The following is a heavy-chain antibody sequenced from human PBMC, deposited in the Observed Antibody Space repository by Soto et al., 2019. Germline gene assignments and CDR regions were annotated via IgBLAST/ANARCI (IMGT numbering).Heavy chain of an antibody. CDR3: ARDYRTSSAGYYYYGMDV. D-gene: IGHD2-2*01. V-gene: IGHV3-30-3*01. CDR2: ISHDGNNK. Sequence: QVQLVESGGGVVQPGGSLRLSCAASGFTFSSYAMHWVRQAPGKGREWVTTISHDGNNKFYADSVKGRFIVSRDNSRTTLFLQMNSLRPEDTGIYYCARDYRTSSAGYYYYGMDVWGQGTTVTVSS. CDR1: GFTFSSYA. J-gene: IGHJ6*02.